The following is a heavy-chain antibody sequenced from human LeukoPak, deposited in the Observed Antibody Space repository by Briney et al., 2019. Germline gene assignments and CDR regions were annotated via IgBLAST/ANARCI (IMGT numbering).Heavy chain of an antibody. CDR1: GISFSDSW. CDR3: TQTYYYEITNVNPFDY. V-gene: IGHV3-15*01. CDR2: IKRKTDGGTT. D-gene: IGHD3-22*01. J-gene: IGHJ4*02. Sequence: PGGSLRLSCTASGISFSDSWMTWVRQAPGKGLEWVGRIKRKTDGGTTDYSSLVKGRFIISRDDSTNTLYLQMNSLKPEDTAVYFCTQTYYYEITNVNPFDYWGQGTLVTVSS.